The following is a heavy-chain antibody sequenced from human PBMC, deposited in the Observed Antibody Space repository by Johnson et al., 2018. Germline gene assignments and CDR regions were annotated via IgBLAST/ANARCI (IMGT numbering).Heavy chain of an antibody. CDR3: AKDHDIDLDGVAEPDFFDI. J-gene: IGHJ3*02. Sequence: QVQLVQSGAEVQKPGASVKVSCKAFDYTFANYGLNWVRQAPGQGLEWMGRISAATDNANPAPKFQGTVTMTTDTTTSTAYRELRSLRSDNTAVYYCAKDHDIDLDGVAEPDFFDIWGQGTMVTVSS. CDR1: DYTFANYG. CDR2: ISAATDNA. D-gene: IGHD2-15*01. V-gene: IGHV1-18*01.